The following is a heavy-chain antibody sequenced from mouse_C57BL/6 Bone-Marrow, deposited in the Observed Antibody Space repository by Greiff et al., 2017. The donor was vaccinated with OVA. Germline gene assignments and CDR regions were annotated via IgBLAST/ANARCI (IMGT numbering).Heavy chain of an antibody. V-gene: IGHV1-55*01. CDR1: GYTFTSYW. D-gene: IGHD2-3*01. Sequence: QVQLQQPGAELVKPGASVKMSCKASGYTFTSYWITWVKQRPGQGLEWIGDIYPGSGSTNYNEKFKSKATLTVDTSSSTAYMQLSSLTSEDSAVYYCARRGLYDGYWYFDVWGTGTTVTVSS. J-gene: IGHJ1*03. CDR2: IYPGSGST. CDR3: ARRGLYDGYWYFDV.